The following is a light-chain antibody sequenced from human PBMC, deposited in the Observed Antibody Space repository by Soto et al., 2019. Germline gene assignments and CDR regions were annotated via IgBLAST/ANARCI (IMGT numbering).Light chain of an antibody. J-gene: IGKJ4*01. CDR2: AAS. V-gene: IGKV1-39*01. CDR1: QSISSY. CDR3: QHSYTTQA. Sequence: DIQMTQSPSSLSASVGHRVTITCRASQSISSYLNWYQQKPVKAPKLMIYAASSLQSGAPSRVSGSGSGTDLTLAIISLQPEDLETYYWQHSYTTQAFGGGTKVEIK.